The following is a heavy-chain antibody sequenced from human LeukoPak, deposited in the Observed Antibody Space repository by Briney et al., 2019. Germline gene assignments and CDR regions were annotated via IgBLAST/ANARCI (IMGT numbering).Heavy chain of an antibody. CDR2: ISYDGSDK. J-gene: IGHJ4*02. D-gene: IGHD1-14*01. CDR3: ARDWRPEESYFDY. CDR1: GFTFSSYA. V-gene: IGHV3-30*04. Sequence: GGSLRLSCAASGFTFSSYAVHWVRQAPGKGLEWVAVISYDGSDKYYSDSVKGRFTISRDNSKNTLYLQMNSLRADDTAMYYCARDWRPEESYFDYWGQGTLVTVSS.